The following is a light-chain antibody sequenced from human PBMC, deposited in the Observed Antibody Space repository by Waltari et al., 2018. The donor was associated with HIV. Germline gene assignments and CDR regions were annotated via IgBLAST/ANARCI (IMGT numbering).Light chain of an antibody. J-gene: IGKJ2*01. V-gene: IGKV1-39*01. CDR1: QSISSY. Sequence: DIQMTQSPSSLSASVGDSVTITCRASQSISSYLNWYQQKPGKAPKLLIYAASSLQRAVPSRFSGSGSGTDFTLTISSLQPEDFATYYCQQSYSTPSTFGQGTKLEIK. CDR3: QQSYSTPST. CDR2: AAS.